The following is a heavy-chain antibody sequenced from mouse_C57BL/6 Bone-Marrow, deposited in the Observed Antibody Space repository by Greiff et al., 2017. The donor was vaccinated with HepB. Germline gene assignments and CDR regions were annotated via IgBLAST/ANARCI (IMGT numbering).Heavy chain of an antibody. CDR3: ARRGLRGGRFAY. V-gene: IGHV5-12*01. CDR2: ISNGGGST. CDR1: GFTFSDYY. D-gene: IGHD2-2*01. J-gene: IGHJ3*01. Sequence: EVQGVESGGGLVQPGGSLKLSCAASGFTFSDYYMYWVRQTPEKRLEWVAYISNGGGSTYYPDTVKGRFTISRDNAKNTLYLQMSRLKSEDTAMYYCARRGLRGGRFAYWGQGTLVTVSA.